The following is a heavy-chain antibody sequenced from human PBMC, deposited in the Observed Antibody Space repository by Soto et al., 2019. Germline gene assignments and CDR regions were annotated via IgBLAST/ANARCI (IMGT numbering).Heavy chain of an antibody. CDR1: GYSISSGYY. Sequence: PSETLSLTCAVSGYSISSGYYWGWIRQPPGKGLEWIGSIYHSGSTYYNPSLKSRVTISVDTSKNQFSLKLSSVTAADTAVYYCARGNGVTYYDFWSGYEFDYWGQGTLVTVSS. D-gene: IGHD3-3*01. CDR3: ARGNGVTYYDFWSGYEFDY. V-gene: IGHV4-38-2*01. CDR2: IYHSGST. J-gene: IGHJ4*02.